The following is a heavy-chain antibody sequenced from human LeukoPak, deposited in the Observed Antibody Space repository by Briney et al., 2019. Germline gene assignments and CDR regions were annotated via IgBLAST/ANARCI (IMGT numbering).Heavy chain of an antibody. D-gene: IGHD5-18*01. CDR1: GDSLNSYY. CDR2: IYYSGST. J-gene: IGHJ4*02. CDR3: TKGRIQLGY. V-gene: IGHV4-59*01. Sequence: SETLSLTCTVSGDSLNSYYWSWIRQPPGKGLEWIGYIYYSGSTNYNPSLKSRVTISVDTSKNQFSLKLTSVTAADTAVYYSTKGRIQLGYCGQGTLITVSS.